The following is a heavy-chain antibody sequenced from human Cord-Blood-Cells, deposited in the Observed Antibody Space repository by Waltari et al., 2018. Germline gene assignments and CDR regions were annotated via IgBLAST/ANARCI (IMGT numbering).Heavy chain of an antibody. CDR2: INHSGST. Sequence: PGKGLEWIGEINHSGSTNYNPSLKSRVTISVDTSKNQFSLKLSSVTAADTAVYYCASEYYDSSGYYNWFDPWGQGTLVTVSS. J-gene: IGHJ5*02. D-gene: IGHD3-22*01. CDR3: ASEYYDSSGYYNWFDP. V-gene: IGHV4-34*01.